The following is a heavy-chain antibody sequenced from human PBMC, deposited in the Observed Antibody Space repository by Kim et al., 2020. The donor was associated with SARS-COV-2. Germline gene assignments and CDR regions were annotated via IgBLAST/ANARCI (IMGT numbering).Heavy chain of an antibody. CDR3: ARLLGNYYYYYGMDV. CDR2: IIPIFGTA. Sequence: SVKVSCKASGGTFSSYAISWVRQAPGQGLEWMGGIIPIFGTANYAQKFQGRVTITADESTSTAYMELSSLRSEDTAVYYCARLLGNYYYYYGMDVWGQGTTVTVSS. D-gene: IGHD3-10*01. V-gene: IGHV1-69*13. CDR1: GGTFSSYA. J-gene: IGHJ6*02.